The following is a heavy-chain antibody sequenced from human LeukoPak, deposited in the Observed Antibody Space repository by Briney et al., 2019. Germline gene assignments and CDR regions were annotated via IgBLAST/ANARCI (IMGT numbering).Heavy chain of an antibody. Sequence: GGSLRLSCAASGFTFSSYGMHWVRQAPGKGLEWVAFIRYDGSSKYYADSVKGRFTISRDNSKNTPYLQMNSLRAEDTAVYYCAKARGAFDIWGQGTMVTVSS. CDR2: IRYDGSSK. V-gene: IGHV3-30*02. CDR3: AKARGAFDI. CDR1: GFTFSSYG. J-gene: IGHJ3*02.